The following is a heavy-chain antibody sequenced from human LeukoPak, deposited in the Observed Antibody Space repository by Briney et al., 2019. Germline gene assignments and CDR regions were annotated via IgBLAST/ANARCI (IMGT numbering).Heavy chain of an antibody. D-gene: IGHD2-15*01. CDR2: ISNDGSNK. Sequence: GGSLRLSCAASGLTFNIFTMHWVRQAPGKGLEWVAFISNDGSNKYYADSVKGRFTISRDNSKNTLYLQMNSLRAEDTAVYYCAKGPAPYCSGGSCYGDYWGQGTLVTVSS. CDR3: AKGPAPYCSGGSCYGDY. CDR1: GLTFNIFT. V-gene: IGHV3-30*04. J-gene: IGHJ4*02.